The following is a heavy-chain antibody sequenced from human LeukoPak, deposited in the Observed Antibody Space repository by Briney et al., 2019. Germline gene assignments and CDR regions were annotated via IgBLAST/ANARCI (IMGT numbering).Heavy chain of an antibody. Sequence: PGRSLRLSCAASGFTFSSYAMHWVRQAPGKGLEWVAVISYDGSNKYYADSVKGRFTISRDNSKNTLYLQMNSLRAEDTAVYYCARDVQWFGEALDYWGQGTLVTVSS. CDR2: ISYDGSNK. V-gene: IGHV3-30-3*01. CDR3: ARDVQWFGEALDY. J-gene: IGHJ4*02. CDR1: GFTFSSYA. D-gene: IGHD3-10*01.